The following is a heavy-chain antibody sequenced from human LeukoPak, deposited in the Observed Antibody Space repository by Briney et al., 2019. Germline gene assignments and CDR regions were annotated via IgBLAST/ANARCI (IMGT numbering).Heavy chain of an antibody. CDR3: ARSFGITMTD. D-gene: IGHD3-22*01. J-gene: IGHJ4*02. Sequence: SETLSLTCTVSGGSISSYYWSWIRQPPGKGLEWIGYIYYSGSTNYNPSLKSRVTISVDTSKNQFSLKLSSVTAADTAVYYCARSFGITMTDWGQGTLVTVSS. V-gene: IGHV4-59*12. CDR2: IYYSGST. CDR1: GGSISSYY.